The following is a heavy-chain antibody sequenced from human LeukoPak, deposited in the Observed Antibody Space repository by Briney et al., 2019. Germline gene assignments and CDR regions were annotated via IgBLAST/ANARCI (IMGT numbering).Heavy chain of an antibody. D-gene: IGHD1-1*01. Sequence: PGGSLRLSCAASGFTFSSNAMHWVRQAPGKGLEWVAVISYDGSNKYYADSVKGRFTISRDNSKNTLYLQMNSLRAEDTAVYYCARDRPDNPHPGVLDYWGQGTLVTVSS. CDR2: ISYDGSNK. V-gene: IGHV3-30-3*01. CDR1: GFTFSSNA. J-gene: IGHJ4*02. CDR3: ARDRPDNPHPGVLDY.